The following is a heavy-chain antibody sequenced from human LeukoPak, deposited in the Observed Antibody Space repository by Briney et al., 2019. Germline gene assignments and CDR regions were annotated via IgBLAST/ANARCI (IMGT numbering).Heavy chain of an antibody. D-gene: IGHD1-26*01. CDR1: GFTFSTYA. J-gene: IGHJ3*02. V-gene: IGHV3-23*01. Sequence: GGPLRLSCEASGFTFSTYAMTWVRQAPGKGLEWVSLISGSATNTYYADSVKGRFTISRDNSKNTLYLQMNSLRGEDTAVYYCAKDRAGIIVGVADVFDIWGQGTMVIVSS. CDR3: AKDRAGIIVGVADVFDI. CDR2: ISGSATNT.